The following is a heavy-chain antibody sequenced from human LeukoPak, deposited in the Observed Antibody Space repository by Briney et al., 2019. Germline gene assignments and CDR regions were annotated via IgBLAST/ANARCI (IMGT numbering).Heavy chain of an antibody. CDR1: GGSISSGGYY. Sequence: SETLSLTCTVSGGSISSGGYYWSWIRQHPGKGLECIAYIYYSGSTYYNPSLKNRVTMSVDTSKNQFSLKLRSVTAADTAVYYCARVPIGEDDPGWFDPWGQGTLVTVSS. CDR2: IYYSGST. V-gene: IGHV4-31*03. J-gene: IGHJ5*02. D-gene: IGHD1-26*01. CDR3: ARVPIGEDDPGWFDP.